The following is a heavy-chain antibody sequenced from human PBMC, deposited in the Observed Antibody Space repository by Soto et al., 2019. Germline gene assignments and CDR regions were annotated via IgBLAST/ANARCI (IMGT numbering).Heavy chain of an antibody. CDR3: ARDGGRGAYLPGYGMDV. CDR2: IIPILGIA. J-gene: IGHJ6*02. CDR1: GGTFSSYT. Sequence: QVQLVQSGAEVKKPGSSVKVSCKASGGTFSSYTISWVRQAPGQGLEWMGRIIPILGIANYAQKFQGRVTITADKSTSTAYMAVSSPRSEDTAVYYCARDGGRGAYLPGYGMDVWGQGTTVTVSS. V-gene: IGHV1-69*08. D-gene: IGHD1-26*01.